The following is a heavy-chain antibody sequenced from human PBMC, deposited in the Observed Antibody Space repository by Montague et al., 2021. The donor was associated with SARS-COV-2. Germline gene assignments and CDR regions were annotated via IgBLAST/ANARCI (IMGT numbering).Heavy chain of an antibody. V-gene: IGHV4-34*01. CDR3: ARGLDDVSRIVIVLAGACNCSDS. J-gene: IGHJ5*01. CDR1: GGSFSGYH. D-gene: IGHD3-22*01. CDR2: VNHSGST. Sequence: SETLSLTCAVYGGSFSGYHWSWIRRPPGKGLEWIGEVNHSGSTNYNPSLKSRVTISADTSKNQFSLRLNSVTAADTAVYYCARGLDDVSRIVIVLAGACNCSDSWGQGTLVTVSS.